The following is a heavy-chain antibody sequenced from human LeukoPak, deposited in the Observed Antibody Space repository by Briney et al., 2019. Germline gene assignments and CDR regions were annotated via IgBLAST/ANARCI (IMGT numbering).Heavy chain of an antibody. CDR1: GFTFTSYS. D-gene: IGHD3-10*01. J-gene: IGHJ5*02. CDR2: ISSSSSYI. V-gene: IGHV3-21*01. CDR3: ASEYGSGSYYNWFDP. Sequence: GGSLRLSCAASGFTFTSYSMNWVRQAPGEGLEWVSSISSSSSYIYYADSVKGRFTISRDNAKNSLYLQMNSLRAEDTAVYYCASEYGSGSYYNWFDPWGQGTLVTVSS.